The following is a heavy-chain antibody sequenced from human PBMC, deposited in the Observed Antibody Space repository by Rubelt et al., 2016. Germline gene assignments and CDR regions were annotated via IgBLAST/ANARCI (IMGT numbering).Heavy chain of an antibody. CDR1: GFTFSRYA. V-gene: IGHV3-23*01. Sequence: EVQLLESGGVLVQPGGSLRVSCAASGFTFSRYAMNWVRQAPGKGLEWVSGISGGSGSTYYADSVKGRFTISRDNAKNSLYLQMNRLRDEDTAVYYCARSDSTIFEVVKNWGQGTLVTVSS. D-gene: IGHD3-3*01. J-gene: IGHJ4*02. CDR3: ARSDSTIFEVVKN. CDR2: ISGGSGST.